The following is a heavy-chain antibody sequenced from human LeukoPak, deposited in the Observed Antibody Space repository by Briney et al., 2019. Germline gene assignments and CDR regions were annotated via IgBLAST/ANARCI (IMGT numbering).Heavy chain of an antibody. CDR3: ASGAEGWNY. D-gene: IGHD2-15*01. Sequence: GGSLRLSCAASGFTFSSYSMNWVRQAPGKGLEWVSGIGKSGHTYYAGSVKGRFTISRENAKNSLYLQMNDLRAGDTAVYYCASGAEGWNYWGQGTLVTVSS. J-gene: IGHJ4*02. V-gene: IGHV3-13*01. CDR1: GFTFSSYS. CDR2: IGKSGHT.